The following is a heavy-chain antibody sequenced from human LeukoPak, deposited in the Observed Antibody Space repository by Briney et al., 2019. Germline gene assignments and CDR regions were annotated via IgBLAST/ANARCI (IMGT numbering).Heavy chain of an antibody. CDR3: ARSYSSGWYGGRGYFQH. V-gene: IGHV4-4*02. D-gene: IGHD6-19*01. CDR2: ILQSGST. CDR1: GDSISSNYW. J-gene: IGHJ1*01. Sequence: SETLSLTCAVSGDSISSNYWWSWVRQSPGKGLEWIGEILQSGSTNYNPSLRSRVTISIDKSKNQFSLKLSSVTAADTAVYYCARSYSSGWYGGRGYFQHWGQGTLVTVSS.